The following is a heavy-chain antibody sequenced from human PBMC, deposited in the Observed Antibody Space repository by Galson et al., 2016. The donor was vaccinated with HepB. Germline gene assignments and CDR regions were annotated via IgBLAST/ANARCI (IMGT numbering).Heavy chain of an antibody. CDR3: ASACSSTTCYGDFDY. D-gene: IGHD2-2*01. CDR1: GFTFSSYG. J-gene: IGHJ4*02. V-gene: IGHV3-33*01. Sequence: SLRLSCAASGFTFSSYGMHWVRQAPGKGLEWVAVIWYDGGKKYYADSVKGRFAISRDNSKNTLYLQTNSLRAEDTAVYYCASACSSTTCYGDFDYWGQGTLVTVSS. CDR2: IWYDGGKK.